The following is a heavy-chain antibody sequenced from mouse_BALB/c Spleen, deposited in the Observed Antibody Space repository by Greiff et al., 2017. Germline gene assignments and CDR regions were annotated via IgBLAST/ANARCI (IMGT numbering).Heavy chain of an antibody. J-gene: IGHJ3*01. V-gene: IGHV1-9*01. D-gene: IGHD1-1*01. CDR1: GYTFSSYW. Sequence: VQLHQSGAELMKPGASVKISCKATGYTFSSYWIEWVKQRPGHGLEWIGEILPGSGSTNYNEKFKGKATFTADTSSNTAYMQLSSLTSEDSAVYYCARSVITTDWFAYWGQGTLVTVSA. CDR3: ARSVITTDWFAY. CDR2: ILPGSGST.